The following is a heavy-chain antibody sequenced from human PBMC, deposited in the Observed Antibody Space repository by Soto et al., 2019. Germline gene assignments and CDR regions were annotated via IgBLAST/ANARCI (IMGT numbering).Heavy chain of an antibody. CDR1: GFTFSSYA. V-gene: IGHV3-23*01. CDR3: AKVDYDIFTGYLGY. J-gene: IGHJ4*02. CDR2: ISGSGGST. Sequence: RLSCSASGFTFSSYAMSWVRQAPGKGLDWVSAISGSGGSTYYADSVKGRFTISRDNSKNTLYLQMNSLRAEDTAVYYCAKVDYDIFTGYLGYSGKGTLVTVSS. D-gene: IGHD3-9*01.